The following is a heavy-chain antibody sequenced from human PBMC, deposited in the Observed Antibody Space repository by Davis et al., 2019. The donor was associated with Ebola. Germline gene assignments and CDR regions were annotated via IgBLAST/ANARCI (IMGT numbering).Heavy chain of an antibody. CDR2: IYYSGST. Sequence: SETLSLTCTVSGGSISSGGYYWSWIRQHPGKGLEWIGYIYYSGSTYYNPSLKSRVTISVDTSKNQFSLKLSSVTATDTAVYYCARDTVTTGVLDYWGQGTLVTVSS. V-gene: IGHV4-31*03. CDR3: ARDTVTTGVLDY. CDR1: GGSISSGGYY. J-gene: IGHJ4*02. D-gene: IGHD4-17*01.